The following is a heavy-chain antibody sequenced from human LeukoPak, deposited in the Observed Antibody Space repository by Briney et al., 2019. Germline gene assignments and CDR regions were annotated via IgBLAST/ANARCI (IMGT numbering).Heavy chain of an antibody. J-gene: IGHJ6*03. CDR1: GGSISSSSYY. CDR2: IYYSGST. Sequence: SETLSLTCTVSGGSISSSSYYWGWIRQPPGKGLEWIGSIYYSGSTYYNPSLKSRVTISVDTSKNQFSLKLSSVTAADTAVYYCARDRRYDFWSGYYPRYYYYYMDVWGKGTTVTVSS. V-gene: IGHV4-39*02. D-gene: IGHD3-3*01. CDR3: ARDRRYDFWSGYYPRYYYYYMDV.